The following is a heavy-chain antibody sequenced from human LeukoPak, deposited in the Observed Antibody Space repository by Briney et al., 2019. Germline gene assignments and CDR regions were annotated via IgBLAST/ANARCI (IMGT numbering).Heavy chain of an antibody. CDR2: IYYSGST. CDR1: GGSISSSSYY. Sequence: SETLSLTCTVSGGSISSSSYYWGWIRPPPGKGLEWIGSIYYSGSTYYNPSLKSRVTISVDTSKNQFSLKLSSVTAADTAVYYCARHRIAATDWGQGTLVTVSS. J-gene: IGHJ4*02. CDR3: ARHRIAATD. D-gene: IGHD2-15*01. V-gene: IGHV4-39*01.